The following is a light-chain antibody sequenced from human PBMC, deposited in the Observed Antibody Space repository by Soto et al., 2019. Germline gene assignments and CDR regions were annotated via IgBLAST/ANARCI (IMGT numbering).Light chain of an antibody. CDR2: GTY. J-gene: IGKJ1*01. Sequence: EIVMTQSPATLPVSPGGRATLSCRASQSVAHNLAWYQQKPGQAPRLLIFGTYIRANGIPARFSGSGSGTEFTLTISSLQLEDVALYYCQQYVSWPPETFGQGTKVDIK. V-gene: IGKV3-15*01. CDR3: QQYVSWPPET. CDR1: QSVAHN.